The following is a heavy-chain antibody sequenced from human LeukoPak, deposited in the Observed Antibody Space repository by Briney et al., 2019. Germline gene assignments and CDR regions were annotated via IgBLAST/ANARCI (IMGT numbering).Heavy chain of an antibody. D-gene: IGHD3-10*01. CDR2: ISGSGGST. CDR3: AKGGSMVRGVHGFDY. V-gene: IGHV3-23*01. CDR1: GFTFSSYA. Sequence: QSGGSLRLSCAASGFTFSSYAMSWVRQAPGKGLEWVSAISGSGGSTYYADSVKGRFTISRDNSKNTLYLQMNSLRAEDTAVYYCAKGGSMVRGVHGFDYWGQGTLVTVSS. J-gene: IGHJ4*02.